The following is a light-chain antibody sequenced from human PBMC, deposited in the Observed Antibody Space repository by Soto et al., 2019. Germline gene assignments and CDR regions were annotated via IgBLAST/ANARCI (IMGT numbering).Light chain of an antibody. Sequence: QSVLTQPASVSGSPGQSITISCTGTSSDVGNYDCVSWYQQHPGKAPKLIIHDVTNRPSEVSNRFSGSKSGNTASLTISGLQAKDEADYYCSAYTSSNTYVFGSGTKLTVL. J-gene: IGLJ1*01. CDR2: DVT. CDR1: SSDVGNYDC. V-gene: IGLV2-14*03. CDR3: SAYTSSNTYV.